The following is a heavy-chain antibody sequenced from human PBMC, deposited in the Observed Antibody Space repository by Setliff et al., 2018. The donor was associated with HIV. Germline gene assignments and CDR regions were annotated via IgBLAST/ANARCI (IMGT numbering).Heavy chain of an antibody. CDR1: GYSFTGHF. CDR3: VKADVLLCDV. V-gene: IGHV1-2*02. D-gene: IGHD3-16*01. Sequence: ASVKVSCKTSGYSFTGHFLHWVRQAPGHGLEWMGWIDPNSTDTNYALKFQGRVTFTTDTSVSTSYMELERLSADDTAIYYCVKADVLLCDVWGQGTLVTVSS. J-gene: IGHJ4*02. CDR2: IDPNSTDT.